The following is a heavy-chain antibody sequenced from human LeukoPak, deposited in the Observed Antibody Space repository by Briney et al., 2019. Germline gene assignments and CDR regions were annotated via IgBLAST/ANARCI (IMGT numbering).Heavy chain of an antibody. CDR1: GGSISSSSYY. D-gene: IGHD4-23*01. V-gene: IGHV4-39*07. CDR2: IYYSGST. J-gene: IGHJ4*02. CDR3: ARERTTVVTGYFDY. Sequence: SETLSLTCTVSGGSISSSSYYWGWIRQPPGKGLEWIGSIYYSGSTYYNPSLKSRVTISVDTSKNQFSLKLSSVTAADTAVYYCARERTTVVTGYFDYWGQGTLVTVSS.